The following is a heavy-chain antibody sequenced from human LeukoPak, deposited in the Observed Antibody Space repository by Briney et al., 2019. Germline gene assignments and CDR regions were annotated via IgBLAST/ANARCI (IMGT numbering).Heavy chain of an antibody. CDR2: IDDSGNT. D-gene: IGHD3-10*01. CDR3: ARSDYHNSGSHTVFDAFDI. Sequence: SETLSLTCTVSGGSISRYYWSWIRRPPGKGLEWIGYIDDSGNTNYNPSLESQVTISVDKSKNQFSLQLSFVTVADTAMYYCARSDYHNSGSHTVFDAFDIWGQGTRVTVSS. CDR1: GGSISRYY. V-gene: IGHV4-59*01. J-gene: IGHJ3*02.